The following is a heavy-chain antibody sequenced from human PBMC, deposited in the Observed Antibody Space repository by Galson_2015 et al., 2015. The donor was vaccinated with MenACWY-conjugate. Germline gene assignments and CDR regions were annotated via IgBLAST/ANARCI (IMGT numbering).Heavy chain of an antibody. Sequence: SLRLSCAASGFTLSSYAMSWVRQAPGKGLEWVSAISGSGGSTYYADSVKGRFTISRDNSKNTPYLQMNSLRAEDTAVYYCAKAPGVMVYAILFDYWGQGTLVTVSS. V-gene: IGHV3-23*01. CDR3: AKAPGVMVYAILFDY. CDR2: ISGSGGST. CDR1: GFTLSSYA. J-gene: IGHJ4*02. D-gene: IGHD2-8*01.